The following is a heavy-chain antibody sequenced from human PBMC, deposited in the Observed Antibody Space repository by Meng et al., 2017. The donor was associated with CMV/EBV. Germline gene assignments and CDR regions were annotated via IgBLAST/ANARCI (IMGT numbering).Heavy chain of an antibody. V-gene: IGHV2-5*01. CDR1: GFSLRTSGVR. D-gene: IGHD6-19*01. J-gene: IGHJ2*01. CDR3: ARVWVVAGPEYWYFDL. CDR2: IYWNDDE. Sequence: GFSLRTSGVRVGWIRQPPGRALGWLALIYWNDDERYSPSLKSGLTITKDTTKSQVVLTMTNMDPVNTATYYCARVWVVAGPEYWYFDLWSRGTLVTSPQ.